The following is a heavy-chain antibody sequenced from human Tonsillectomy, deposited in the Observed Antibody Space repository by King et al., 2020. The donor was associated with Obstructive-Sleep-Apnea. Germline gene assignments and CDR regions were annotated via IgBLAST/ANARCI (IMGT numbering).Heavy chain of an antibody. CDR1: GFTFSSYA. CDR3: AKDRIDAIFWRGAFDI. D-gene: IGHD3-9*01. V-gene: IGHV3-23*04. J-gene: IGHJ3*02. Sequence: VQLVESGGGLVQPGGSLRLSCAASGFTFSSYAMSWVRQAPGKGLEWVSAISGSGGSTYYADSVKGRFTISRDNSKNTLYLQMNSLRAEDTAVYYCAKDRIDAIFWRGAFDIWGQGTMVTVSS. CDR2: ISGSGGST.